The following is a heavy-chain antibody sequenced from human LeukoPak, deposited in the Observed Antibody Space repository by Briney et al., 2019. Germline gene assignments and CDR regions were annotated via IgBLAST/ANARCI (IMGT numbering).Heavy chain of an antibody. CDR1: GFTFSSYA. CDR2: ISGSGGST. Sequence: GGSLRLSCAASGFTFSSYAMSWVRQAPGKGLEWVSAISGSGGSTYYADSVKGRFNISRDNSKNTLYLQMNSLRAEDTAVYYCAKTRYDFWSGYALVYWGQGTLVTVSS. V-gene: IGHV3-23*01. CDR3: AKTRYDFWSGYALVY. J-gene: IGHJ4*02. D-gene: IGHD3-3*01.